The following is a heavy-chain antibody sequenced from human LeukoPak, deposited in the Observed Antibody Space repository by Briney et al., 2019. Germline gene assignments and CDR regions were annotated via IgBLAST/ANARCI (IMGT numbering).Heavy chain of an antibody. Sequence: SQTLSLTCTVSGGSISSGGYYWSWIRQHPGKGLEWIGYIYYSGSTYYNPSLNSRVTISVDTSKNQFSLKLSSVTAADTAVYYCARGGIVVVPAAINWFDPWGQGTLVTVSS. CDR1: GGSISSGGYY. D-gene: IGHD2-2*02. CDR2: IYYSGST. J-gene: IGHJ5*02. V-gene: IGHV4-31*03. CDR3: ARGGIVVVPAAINWFDP.